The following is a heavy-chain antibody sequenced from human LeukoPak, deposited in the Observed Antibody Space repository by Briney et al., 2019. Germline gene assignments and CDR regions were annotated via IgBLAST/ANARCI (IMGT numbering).Heavy chain of an antibody. Sequence: SVKVSCKASGGTFSRYAISWVRQAPGQGLEWMGGIIPIFGTANYAQKFQGRVTITADESTSTAYMELSSLRSEDTAVYYCARSYCSSTSCSRSPNWFDPWGQGTLVTVSS. CDR1: GGTFSRYA. J-gene: IGHJ5*02. CDR3: ARSYCSSTSCSRSPNWFDP. V-gene: IGHV1-69*13. D-gene: IGHD2-2*01. CDR2: IIPIFGTA.